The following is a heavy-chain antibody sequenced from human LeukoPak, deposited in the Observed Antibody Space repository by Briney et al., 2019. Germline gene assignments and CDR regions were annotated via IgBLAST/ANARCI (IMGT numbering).Heavy chain of an antibody. CDR3: ARDFSGYSYGIYYYYYYMDV. D-gene: IGHD5-18*01. CDR1: GFTFSSYA. Sequence: GRSLRLSCAASGFTFSSYAMHWVRQAPGKGLEWVAVISYDGSNKYYADSVKGRFTISRDNSKNTLYLQMNSLRAEDTAVYYCARDFSGYSYGIYYYYYYMDVWGKGTTVTVSS. V-gene: IGHV3-30-3*01. J-gene: IGHJ6*03. CDR2: ISYDGSNK.